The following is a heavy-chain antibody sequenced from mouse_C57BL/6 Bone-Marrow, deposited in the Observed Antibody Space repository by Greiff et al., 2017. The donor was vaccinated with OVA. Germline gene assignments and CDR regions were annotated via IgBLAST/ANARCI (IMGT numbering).Heavy chain of an antibody. CDR3: AILVRRYFDY. CDR2: ISDGGSYT. D-gene: IGHD2-1*01. V-gene: IGHV5-4*03. CDR1: GFTFSSYA. Sequence: EVKLVESGGGLVKPGGSLKLSCAASGFTFSSYAMSWVRQTPEKRLEWVATISDGGSYTYYPDNVKGRFTISRDNAKNNLYLQMSHLKSEDTAMYYCAILVRRYFDYWGQGTTLTVSS. J-gene: IGHJ2*01.